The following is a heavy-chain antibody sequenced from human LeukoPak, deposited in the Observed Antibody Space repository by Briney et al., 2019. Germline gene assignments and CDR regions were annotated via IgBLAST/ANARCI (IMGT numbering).Heavy chain of an antibody. CDR3: ARFGITVVRGGKYYFDY. D-gene: IGHD3-10*01. CDR1: GGSISNYY. Sequence: SETLSLTRTVSGGSISNYYWSWIRQPPGKGLEWIGHTYYSGATKYNPSLKSRITISVDTSKNQFSLMLSSVTAADTAVYYCARFGITVVRGGKYYFDYWGQGTLVTVSS. J-gene: IGHJ4*02. V-gene: IGHV4-59*08. CDR2: TYYSGAT.